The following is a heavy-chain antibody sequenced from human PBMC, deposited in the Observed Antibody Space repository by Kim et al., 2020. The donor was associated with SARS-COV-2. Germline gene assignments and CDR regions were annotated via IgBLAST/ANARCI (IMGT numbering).Heavy chain of an antibody. CDR2: ISYSSRTI. D-gene: IGHD3-10*01. V-gene: IGHV3-48*02. J-gene: IGHJ6*01. CDR3: ARDPVFGCHYYYSGM. Sequence: GGSLRLSCAASGFTFSNYGMKWVRQAPGKGLEWVAYISYSSRTIYYADSVKGRFTIYRDNANNLLYLQMNSLRDEDTAVYYCARDPVFGCHYYYSGM. CDR1: GFTFSNYG.